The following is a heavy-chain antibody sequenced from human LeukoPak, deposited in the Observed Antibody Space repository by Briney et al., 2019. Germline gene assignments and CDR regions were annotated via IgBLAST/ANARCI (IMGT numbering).Heavy chain of an antibody. D-gene: IGHD1-26*01. CDR2: ISGSGDIT. CDR1: GFTFSSYA. V-gene: IGHV3-23*01. Sequence: GGSLRLSCAASGFTFSSYALSWVRQAPGKGLEWVSAISGSGDITYYADSVKGRFTISRDKSKNMLYLQMNSLRAEDTAVYYCAKGQDSGSYSGHDYWGQGTLVTVSS. J-gene: IGHJ4*02. CDR3: AKGQDSGSYSGHDY.